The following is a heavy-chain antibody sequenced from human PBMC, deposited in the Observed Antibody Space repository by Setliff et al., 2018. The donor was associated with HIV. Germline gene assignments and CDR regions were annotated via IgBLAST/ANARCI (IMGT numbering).Heavy chain of an antibody. CDR3: ARVPPRIAVAGLYMDV. D-gene: IGHD6-19*01. CDR2: IYTSGST. J-gene: IGHJ6*03. V-gene: IGHV4-4*07. CDR1: GGSISSYY. Sequence: LSLTCTVSGGSISSYYWSWIRQPAGKGLEWIGRIYTSGSTNYNPSLKSRVTMSVDTSKNQFSLKLSSVTAADTAVYYCARVPPRIAVAGLYMDVWGKGTTVTVSS.